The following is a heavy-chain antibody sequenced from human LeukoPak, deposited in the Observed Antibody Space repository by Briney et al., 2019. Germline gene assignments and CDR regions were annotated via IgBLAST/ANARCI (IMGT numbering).Heavy chain of an antibody. D-gene: IGHD6-25*01. Sequence: GRSLRLSCAASGFTFSSYGMHWVRQAPGKGLEWVAVISYDGSNKYYADSVKGRFTISRDNSKNTLYLQMNRLRAEDTAVYYCAKESYRGYPFDYWGQGTLVTVSS. J-gene: IGHJ4*02. CDR2: ISYDGSNK. CDR1: GFTFSSYG. CDR3: AKESYRGYPFDY. V-gene: IGHV3-30*18.